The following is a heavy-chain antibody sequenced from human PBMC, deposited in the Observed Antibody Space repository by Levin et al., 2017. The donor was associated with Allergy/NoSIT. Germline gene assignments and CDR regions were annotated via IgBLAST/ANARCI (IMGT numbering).Heavy chain of an antibody. CDR3: AKDSRRDGYNFDY. CDR1: GFTFSICG. CDR2: ISHDGSNK. J-gene: IGHJ4*02. Sequence: SCAASGFTFSICGMHWVRQAPGKGLEWVAFISHDGSNKYYAASVEGRFTISRDNSKNTLHLQIISLRAEDTAVYYCAKDSRRDGYNFDYWGQGARVTVSS. V-gene: IGHV3-30*18. D-gene: IGHD5-24*01.